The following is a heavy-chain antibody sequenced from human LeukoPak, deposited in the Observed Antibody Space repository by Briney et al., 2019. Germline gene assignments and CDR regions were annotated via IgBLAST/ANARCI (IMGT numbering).Heavy chain of an antibody. J-gene: IGHJ4*02. CDR2: VYYSGST. D-gene: IGHD2-8*01. Sequence: SETLSLTCSVSGGSMTGTTYYWAWIRQSPGKGLEWIGSVYYSGSTSYSPSLKSRVTISVDTSQNQFSLRLSSVTAADTAVYYCARNVSAGYFDYWGRGTLVTVSS. V-gene: IGHV4-39*01. CDR3: ARNVSAGYFDY. CDR1: GGSMTGTTYY.